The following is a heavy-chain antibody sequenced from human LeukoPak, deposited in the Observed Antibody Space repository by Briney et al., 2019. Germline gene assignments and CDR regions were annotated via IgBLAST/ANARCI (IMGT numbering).Heavy chain of an antibody. D-gene: IGHD1-1*01. CDR2: ISSSGDAT. Sequence: GGSLRLSCAGSGFTFSNYAMTWVRQAPGKGLEWVSTISSSGDATYSADSVKGRFSISRDNSKNTLYLQMNNLRADDTAVYYCAKAPTYKHYFDYWGQGTLVIVSS. CDR1: GFTFSNYA. CDR3: AKAPTYKHYFDY. J-gene: IGHJ4*02. V-gene: IGHV3-23*01.